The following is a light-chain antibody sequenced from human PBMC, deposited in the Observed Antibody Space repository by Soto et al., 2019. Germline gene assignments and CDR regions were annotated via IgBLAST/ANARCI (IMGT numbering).Light chain of an antibody. J-gene: IGKJ3*01. V-gene: IGKV1-6*02. Sequence: QMTQFPSSLSASGGDTVTITCRASQGIRFNLAWYQQKPGKAPNLLIYGASTLQTGVPSRFSGSGSGTVFTLTIRSLQPEDFATYYCLQDYNYPRTFGPGTKVDIK. CDR2: GAS. CDR1: QGIRFN. CDR3: LQDYNYPRT.